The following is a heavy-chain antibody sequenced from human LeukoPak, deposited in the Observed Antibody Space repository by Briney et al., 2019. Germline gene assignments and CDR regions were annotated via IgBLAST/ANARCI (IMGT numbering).Heavy chain of an antibody. V-gene: IGHV1-18*01. J-gene: IGHJ4*02. D-gene: IGHD4-17*01. CDR3: ARVEGGDDYGDYAGGFDVDY. CDR1: AYTFTGYG. Sequence: ASVKVSCKASAYTFTGYGISWVRQAPGQGLEWMGWISAYNGNTNYAQKFQGRVTMTRDTSISTAYMELSRLRSDDTAVYYCARVEGGDDYGDYAGGFDVDYWGQGTLVTVSS. CDR2: ISAYNGNT.